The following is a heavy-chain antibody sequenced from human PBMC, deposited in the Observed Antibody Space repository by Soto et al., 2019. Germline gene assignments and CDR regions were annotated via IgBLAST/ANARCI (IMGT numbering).Heavy chain of an antibody. CDR1: GFTFSSYA. Sequence: PGGSLRLSCAASGFTFSSYAMHWVRQAPGKGLEWVAVISYDGSNKYYADSVKGRFTISRDNSKNTLYLQMNSLRAEDTAVYYCARVSNYYDSSGYDLDYWGQGTLVTVSS. V-gene: IGHV3-30-3*01. J-gene: IGHJ4*02. CDR3: ARVSNYYDSSGYDLDY. D-gene: IGHD3-22*01. CDR2: ISYDGSNK.